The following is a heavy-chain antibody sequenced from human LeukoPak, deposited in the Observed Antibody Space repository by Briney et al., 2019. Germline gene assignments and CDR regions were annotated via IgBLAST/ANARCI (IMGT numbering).Heavy chain of an antibody. CDR1: GFTFSSYA. CDR3: ATITGSPDY. Sequence: GGSLRLTCAASGFTFSSYAMHWVRQAPGKGLEWVAVISYDGSNKYYADSVKGRFTISRDNSKNTLYLQMNSLRAEDTSLYYCATITGSPDYWGQGSLVTVSS. J-gene: IGHJ4*02. CDR2: ISYDGSNK. V-gene: IGHV3-30-3*01. D-gene: IGHD1-20*01.